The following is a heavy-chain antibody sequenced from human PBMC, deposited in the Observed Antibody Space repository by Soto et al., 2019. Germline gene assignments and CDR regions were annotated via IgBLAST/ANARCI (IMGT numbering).Heavy chain of an antibody. CDR2: IDPSDSYT. D-gene: IGHD3-22*01. Sequence: GETLKISCKGSGYSFTSYWISWVRQMPGKGLEWMGRIDPSDSYTNYSPSFQGHVTISADKSISTAYLQWSILKASDTAMYYCASPSYDRSGYSTYYYYGMDVWGQGTMVTVSS. CDR3: ASPSYDRSGYSTYYYYGMDV. CDR1: GYSFTSYW. V-gene: IGHV5-10-1*01. J-gene: IGHJ6*02.